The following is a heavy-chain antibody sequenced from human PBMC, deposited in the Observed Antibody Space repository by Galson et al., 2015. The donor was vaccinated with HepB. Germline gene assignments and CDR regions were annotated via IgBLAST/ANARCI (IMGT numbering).Heavy chain of an antibody. CDR2: IYSGGST. V-gene: IGHV3-66*01. CDR3: ARDSNSGARGLDY. D-gene: IGHD1-26*01. CDR1: GFTVSSNY. Sequence: SLRLSCAASGFTVSSNYMSWVRQAPGKGLEWVSVIYSGGSTYYADSVKGRFTISRDNSKNTLYLQMNSLRAEDTAVYYCARDSNSGARGLDYWGQGTLVTVSS. J-gene: IGHJ4*02.